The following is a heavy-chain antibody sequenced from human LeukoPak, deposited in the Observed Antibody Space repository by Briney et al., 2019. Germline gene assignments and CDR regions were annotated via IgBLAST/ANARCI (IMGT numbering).Heavy chain of an antibody. V-gene: IGHV4-59*08. Sequence: KPSETLSLTCTVSGGSISSYYWSWIRQPPGKGLEWIGYIYYSGSTNYNPSLKSRVTISVDTSKNQFSLKLSSVTAADTAVYYCARRLYTGTNWFDPWGQGTLVTVSS. CDR1: GGSISSYY. J-gene: IGHJ5*02. D-gene: IGHD1/OR15-1a*01. CDR3: ARRLYTGTNWFDP. CDR2: IYYSGST.